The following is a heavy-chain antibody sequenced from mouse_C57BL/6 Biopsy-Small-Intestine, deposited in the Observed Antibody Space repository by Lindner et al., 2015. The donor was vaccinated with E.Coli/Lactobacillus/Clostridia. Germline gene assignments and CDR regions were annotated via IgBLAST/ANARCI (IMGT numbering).Heavy chain of an antibody. CDR1: GYTFTSYG. CDR2: IYTRTSNT. Sequence: VQLQESGAELARPGASVKLSCKASGYTFTSYGISWVKQRTGQGLEWIGEIYTRTSNTFYNEKFKGKATLTADKSSSTAYMELRSLTSEDSAVYFCARSVYSNYRYYFDYWGQGTTLTVSS. CDR3: ARSVYSNYRYYFDY. J-gene: IGHJ2*01. V-gene: IGHV1-81*01. D-gene: IGHD2-5*01.